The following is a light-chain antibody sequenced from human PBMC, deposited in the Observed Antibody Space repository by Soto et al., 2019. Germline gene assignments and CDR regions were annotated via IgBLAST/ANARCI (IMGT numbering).Light chain of an antibody. J-gene: IGLJ2*01. CDR1: SSDVGGHNN. CDR3: SSYTSSNTLV. CDR2: DVS. V-gene: IGLV2-14*01. Sequence: QSALTQPASVSGSPGQTITISCTGTSSDVGGHNNVSWYQQHPGKAPKVMIYDVSNRPSGVSNRFSGSNSGNTASLTISGLQAEDEADYYCSSYTSSNTLVFGGGTKLTVL.